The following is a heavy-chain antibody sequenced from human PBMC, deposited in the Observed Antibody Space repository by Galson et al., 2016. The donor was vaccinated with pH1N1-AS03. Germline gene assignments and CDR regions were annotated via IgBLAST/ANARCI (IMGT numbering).Heavy chain of an antibody. CDR3: VRDIYEPFYAKDSSSNEQGY. CDR2: IDWDGDK. D-gene: IGHD6-6*01. V-gene: IGHV2-70*04. CDR1: GFSLSSNGMR. J-gene: IGHJ4*02. Sequence: PALVKPTQTLTLTCTFSGFSLSSNGMRVSWVRQPPGKALEWLARIDWDGDKFYSRSLETRLTISKDTSKNQVVLIMTNMNPVDTGTYYCVRDIYEPFYAKDSSSNEQGYWGPGTLVTVSS.